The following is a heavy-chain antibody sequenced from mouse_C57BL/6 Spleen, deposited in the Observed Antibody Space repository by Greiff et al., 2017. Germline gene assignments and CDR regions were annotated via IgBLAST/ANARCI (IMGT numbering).Heavy chain of an antibody. CDR3: ARRGATWFAY. CDR1: GYAFSSYW. CDR2: IYPGDGDT. V-gene: IGHV1-80*01. Sequence: VQLQQSGAELVKPGASVKISCKASGYAFSSYWMNWVKQRPGKGLEWIGQIYPGDGDTNYNGKFQGKATLTAAKSSSTAYMQLSSLTSEDSAVYFGARRGATWFAYWGQGTLVTVSA. J-gene: IGHJ3*01.